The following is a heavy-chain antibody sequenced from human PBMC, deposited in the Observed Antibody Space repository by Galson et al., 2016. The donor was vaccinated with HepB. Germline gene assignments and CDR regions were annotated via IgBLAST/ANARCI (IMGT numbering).Heavy chain of an antibody. CDR2: IKEDGSKT. V-gene: IGHV3-7*03. Sequence: SLRLSCAASGFTFSRFWMNWVRQAPGRGLEWVASIKEDGSKTSYVDSVKGRFTISRDNVENSLYLQMNSLRAEDTAVYYCARYGDEAGWNFQHWGQGNLDTVSS. CDR3: ARYGDEAGWNFQH. D-gene: IGHD6-19*01. CDR1: GFTFSRFW. J-gene: IGHJ1*01.